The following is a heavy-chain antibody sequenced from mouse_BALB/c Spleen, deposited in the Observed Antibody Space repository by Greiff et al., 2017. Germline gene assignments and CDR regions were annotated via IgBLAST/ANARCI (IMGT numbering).Heavy chain of an antibody. CDR3: TRWRYYGSSSFYAMDY. CDR2: IDPSDSYT. Sequence: QVQLQQPGAELVKPGASVKMSCKASGYTFTSYWMHWVKQRPGQGLEWIGVIDPSDSYTSYNQKFKGKATLTVDTSSSTAYMQLSSLTSEDSAVYYCTRWRYYGSSSFYAMDYWGQGTSVTVSS. CDR1: GYTFTSYW. J-gene: IGHJ4*01. V-gene: IGHV1S127*01. D-gene: IGHD1-1*01.